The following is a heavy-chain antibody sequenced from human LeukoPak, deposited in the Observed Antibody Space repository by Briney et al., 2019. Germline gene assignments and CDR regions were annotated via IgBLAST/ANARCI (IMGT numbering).Heavy chain of an antibody. Sequence: PGGSLRLSCAASGFTFDDYAMHWVRQAPGKGLEWVSLISWDGGSTYYADSVKGRFTISRDNSKNSLYLQMNSLRAEDTALYYCAKGPIYHDSSGYPDYWGQGTLVTVSS. D-gene: IGHD3-22*01. CDR2: ISWDGGST. CDR3: AKGPIYHDSSGYPDY. V-gene: IGHV3-43D*03. CDR1: GFTFDDYA. J-gene: IGHJ4*02.